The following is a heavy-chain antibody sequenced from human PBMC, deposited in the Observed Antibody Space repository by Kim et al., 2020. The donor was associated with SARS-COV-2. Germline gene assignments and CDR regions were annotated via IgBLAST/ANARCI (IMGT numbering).Heavy chain of an antibody. V-gene: IGHV3-30-3*01. J-gene: IGHJ5*02. CDR1: GFTFSSYA. D-gene: IGHD3-22*01. CDR2: ISYDGSNK. Sequence: GGSLRLSCAASGFTFSSYAMHWVRQAPGKGLEWVAVISYDGSNKYYADSVKGRFTISRDNSKNTLYLQMNSLRAEDTAVYYCARESSGYYFRSFDPWGQGTLVTVSS. CDR3: ARESSGYYFRSFDP.